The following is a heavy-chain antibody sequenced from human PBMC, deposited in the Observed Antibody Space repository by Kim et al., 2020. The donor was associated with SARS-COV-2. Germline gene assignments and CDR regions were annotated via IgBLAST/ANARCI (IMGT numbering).Heavy chain of an antibody. CDR3: VRDKDYSFDM. Sequence: TNNAQKFQGRVTMTRDTSTSTAYMELRSLRSDDTAVYYCVRDKDYSFDMWGQGTKVTVSS. V-gene: IGHV1-18*01. CDR2: T. J-gene: IGHJ3*02. D-gene: IGHD4-17*01.